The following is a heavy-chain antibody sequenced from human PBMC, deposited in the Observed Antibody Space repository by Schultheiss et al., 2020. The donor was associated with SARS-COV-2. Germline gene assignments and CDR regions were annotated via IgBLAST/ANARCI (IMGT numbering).Heavy chain of an antibody. CDR1: GFTFSSYA. J-gene: IGHJ6*02. V-gene: IGHV3-30*04. Sequence: GESLKISCAASGFTFSSYAMHWVRQAPGKGLEWVAVISYDGSNKYYADSVKGRFTISRDNSKNTLYLQMNSLRAEDTAVYYCARGRGSGSSASYGMDVWGQGTTVTVA. CDR2: ISYDGSNK. CDR3: ARGRGSGSSASYGMDV. D-gene: IGHD1-26*01.